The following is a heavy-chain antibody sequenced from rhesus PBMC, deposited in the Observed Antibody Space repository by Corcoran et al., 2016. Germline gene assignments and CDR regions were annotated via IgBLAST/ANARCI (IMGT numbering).Heavy chain of an antibody. D-gene: IGHD2-2*01. CDR3: ARDHCTSTTCYAFYFDY. Sequence: QVQLQESGPAVVKPSETLSLTCAVSGGSISSSNWWSWIRQSPGKGLEWIGGIYGSGGSTEYNPSRKSRVTSSKDTSKNQFSLKLSSVTAADTAVYYCARDHCTSTTCYAFYFDYWGQGVLVTVSS. V-gene: IGHV4-93*01. CDR1: GGSISSSNW. J-gene: IGHJ4*01. CDR2: IYGSGGST.